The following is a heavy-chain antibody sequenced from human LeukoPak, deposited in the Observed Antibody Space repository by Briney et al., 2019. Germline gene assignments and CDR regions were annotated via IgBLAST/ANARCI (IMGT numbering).Heavy chain of an antibody. CDR2: ISSHGSNK. D-gene: IGHD1-1*01. CDR3: ARDWTWNYDY. J-gene: IGHJ4*02. V-gene: IGHV3-30-3*01. Sequence: GRSLRLSCAASGFTFSSHAMHWVRQAPGKGLEWVAIISSHGSNKYYADSVKGRFTIPRDNSNNSLYLQMNSLRAEDTAVYYCARDWTWNYDYWGQGTLVTVSS. CDR1: GFTFSSHA.